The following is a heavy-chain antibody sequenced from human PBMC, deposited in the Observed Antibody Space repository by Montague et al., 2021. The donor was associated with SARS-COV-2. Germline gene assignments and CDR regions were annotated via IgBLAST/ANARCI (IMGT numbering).Heavy chain of an antibody. Sequence: CAISGDSVSSKSAAWNWIRQSPSRGLEWLGRTYYRSQWYEDYAVSVKGRITIKPDTSKNQFSLHLESVSPDDTAWYYCARGAYHDLYYYYHGMDVWGRGTTVSVSS. CDR2: TYYRSQWYE. V-gene: IGHV6-1*01. J-gene: IGHJ6*02. CDR1: GDSVSSKSAA. D-gene: IGHD2-2*01. CDR3: ARGAYHDLYYYYHGMDV.